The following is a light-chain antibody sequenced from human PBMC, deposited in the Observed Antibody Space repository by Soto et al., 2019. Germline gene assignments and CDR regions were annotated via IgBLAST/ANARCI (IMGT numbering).Light chain of an antibody. J-gene: IGKJ2*01. CDR1: ESISSNS. Sequence: IVLTQSPGTLSLSPGESATLSCRLSESISSNSLAWYQQKPGQAPRLLIYGAYNRATGIPDRFSGSGSGTDFTLTISRLEPEDCAVYYCQQYGTSPLYTFGQGTKLEIK. V-gene: IGKV3-20*01. CDR2: GAY. CDR3: QQYGTSPLYT.